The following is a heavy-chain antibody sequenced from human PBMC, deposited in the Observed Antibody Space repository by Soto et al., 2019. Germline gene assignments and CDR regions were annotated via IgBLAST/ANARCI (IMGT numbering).Heavy chain of an antibody. J-gene: IGHJ4*02. CDR1: GGSISSSSDY. CDR3: ARRPIFGVAKSIYFDY. V-gene: IGHV4-39*01. Sequence: ETLSLTCTVSGGSISSSSDYWGWIRQPPGKGLEWIGSIYYSGSTYYNPSLKSRVTISVDTSKNQFSLKLSSVTAADTAVYYCARRPIFGVAKSIYFDYWGQGTLVTVSS. CDR2: IYYSGST. D-gene: IGHD3-3*01.